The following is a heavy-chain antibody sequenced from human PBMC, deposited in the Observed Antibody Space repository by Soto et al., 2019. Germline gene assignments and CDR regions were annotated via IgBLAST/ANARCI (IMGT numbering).Heavy chain of an antibody. J-gene: IGHJ6*02. CDR3: ARTYGDSQYYYYYGMDV. D-gene: IGHD4-17*01. CDR2: INAGNGNT. CDR1: GYTFTSYA. V-gene: IGHV1-3*01. Sequence: QVQLVQSGAEVKKPGASVKVSCKASGYTFTSYAMHWVRQAPGQRLEWMGWINAGNGNTKYSQKFQGRVTITRDTSASTAYMELSSLRSEDTAVYYCARTYGDSQYYYYYGMDVWGQGTTVTVSS.